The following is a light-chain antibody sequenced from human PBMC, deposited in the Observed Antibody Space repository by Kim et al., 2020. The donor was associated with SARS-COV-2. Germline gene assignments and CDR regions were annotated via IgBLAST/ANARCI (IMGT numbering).Light chain of an antibody. Sequence: EIVMTQSPATLSVSPGERATLSCRASQSVSSNLAWYQQQPGQAPRLLIYGASTRATGIPARFSGSGSGTEFTLTISSLQSEDFAVYYCQQYNNWPPGTFGQGTKLEI. CDR2: GAS. CDR1: QSVSSN. V-gene: IGKV3-15*01. CDR3: QQYNNWPPGT. J-gene: IGKJ2*01.